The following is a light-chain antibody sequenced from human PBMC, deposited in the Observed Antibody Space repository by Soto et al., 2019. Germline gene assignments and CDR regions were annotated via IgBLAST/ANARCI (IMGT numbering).Light chain of an antibody. Sequence: QAVLSHPASVSRSPGDSIIISCTGTSSDVGGYNYVSWYQQHPGKAPKLMIYEVSNRPSGVSNRFSGSKSGNTASLTISGLQAEDEADYYCSSYTSSTNHVFGTGTKVTVL. J-gene: IGLJ1*01. V-gene: IGLV2-14*01. CDR3: SSYTSSTNHV. CDR2: EVS. CDR1: SSDVGGYNY.